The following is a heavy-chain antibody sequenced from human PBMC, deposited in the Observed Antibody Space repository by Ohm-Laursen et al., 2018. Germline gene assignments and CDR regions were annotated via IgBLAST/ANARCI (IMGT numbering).Heavy chain of an antibody. CDR3: ARSTGKKTYYYDSSGRFDY. Sequence: SDTLSLTCAVYGGSFSGYYWSWIRQPPGKGLEWIGEINHSGSTNYNPSPKSRVTISVDTSKNQFSLKLSSVTAADTAVYYCARSTGKKTYYYDSSGRFDYWGQGTLVTVSS. D-gene: IGHD3-22*01. J-gene: IGHJ4*02. V-gene: IGHV4-34*01. CDR2: INHSGST. CDR1: GGSFSGYY.